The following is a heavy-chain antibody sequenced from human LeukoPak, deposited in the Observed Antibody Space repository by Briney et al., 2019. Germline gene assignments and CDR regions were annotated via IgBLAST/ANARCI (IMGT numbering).Heavy chain of an antibody. J-gene: IGHJ4*02. CDR2: VYYSGST. CDR3: AGHVGSGSYYADY. D-gene: IGHD1-26*01. Sequence: SEILSLTCTVSGGSLSSYYWSWIRQPPGKGLEWIGYVYYSGSTNYNPSLKSRVTISVDTSKNQFSLKLTSVTAADTAVYYCAGHVGSGSYYADYWGQGTLVTVSS. V-gene: IGHV4-59*01. CDR1: GGSLSSYY.